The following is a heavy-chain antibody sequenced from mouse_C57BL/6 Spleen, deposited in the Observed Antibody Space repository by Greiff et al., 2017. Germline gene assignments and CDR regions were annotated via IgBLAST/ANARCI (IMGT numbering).Heavy chain of an antibody. CDR1: GYTFTSYW. CDR2: IDPSDSYT. CDR3: ARAGRACFAY. Sequence: QVQLQQPGAELVMPGASVKLSCKASGYTFTSYWMHWVKQRPGHGLEWIGEIDPSDSYTNYNQKFQGKSTLTVDKSSSTAYMPLSSLTAEGSAVYYWARAGRACFAYWGQGTLVTVSA. J-gene: IGHJ3*01. V-gene: IGHV1-69*01.